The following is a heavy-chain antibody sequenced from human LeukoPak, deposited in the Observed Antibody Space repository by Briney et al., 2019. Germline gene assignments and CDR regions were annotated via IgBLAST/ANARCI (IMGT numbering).Heavy chain of an antibody. V-gene: IGHV1-18*01. Sequence: ASVKVSCKASGYTFTTYAISWVRQAPGQGLERVGWISTDRGETLYASNLQGRVTMTTDTSTGTAYMELRSLRPDDTAIYYCTRGGSSTGYDPWGQGTLVTVSS. D-gene: IGHD3-16*01. CDR3: TRGGSSTGYDP. J-gene: IGHJ5*02. CDR2: ISTDRGET. CDR1: GYTFTTYA.